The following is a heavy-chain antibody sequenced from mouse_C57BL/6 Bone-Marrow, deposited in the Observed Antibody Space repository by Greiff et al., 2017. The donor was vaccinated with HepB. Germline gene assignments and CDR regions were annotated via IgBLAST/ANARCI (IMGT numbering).Heavy chain of an antibody. CDR3: ARGPYYYGSSGGLYYAMDY. Sequence: VQLQQSGAELARPGASVKLSCKASGYTFTSYGISWVKQRTGQGLEWIGEIYPRSGNTYYNEKFKGKATLTADKSSSTAYMELRSLTSEDSAVYFCARGPYYYGSSGGLYYAMDYWGQGTSVTVSS. CDR1: GYTFTSYG. D-gene: IGHD1-1*01. J-gene: IGHJ4*01. V-gene: IGHV1-81*01. CDR2: IYPRSGNT.